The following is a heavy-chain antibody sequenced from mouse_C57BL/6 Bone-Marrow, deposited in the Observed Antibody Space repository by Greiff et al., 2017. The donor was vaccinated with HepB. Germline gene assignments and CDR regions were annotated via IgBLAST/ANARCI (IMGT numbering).Heavy chain of an antibody. V-gene: IGHV1-55*01. CDR3: ATIYYYGLYAMDY. D-gene: IGHD1-1*01. J-gene: IGHJ4*01. CDR1: GYTFTSYW. CDR2: IYPGSGST. Sequence: VQLQQPGAELVKPGASVKMSCKASGYTFTSYWITWVKQRPGQGLEWIGDIYPGSGSTNYNEKFKSKATLTVDTSSSTAYMQLSSLTSEDSAVYYCATIYYYGLYAMDYWGQGTSVTVSS.